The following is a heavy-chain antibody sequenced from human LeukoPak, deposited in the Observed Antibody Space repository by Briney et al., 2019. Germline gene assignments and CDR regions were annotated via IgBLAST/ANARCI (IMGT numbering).Heavy chain of an antibody. D-gene: IGHD3-10*01. CDR3: ARRGPGGWFDP. V-gene: IGHV4-39*01. CDR1: GGSISSSIYY. CDR2: IYYSGST. Sequence: SETLSLTCTVSGGSISSSIYYWGWIRQPPGKGLEWIGSIYYSGSTYYNPSLKSRVTISVDTSKNQFSLKLSSVTAADTAVYYCARRGPGGWFDPWGQGTLVTVSS. J-gene: IGHJ5*02.